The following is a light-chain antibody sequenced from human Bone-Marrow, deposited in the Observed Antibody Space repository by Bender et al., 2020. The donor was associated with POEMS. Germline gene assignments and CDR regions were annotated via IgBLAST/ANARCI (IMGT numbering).Light chain of an antibody. CDR3: SSYTRGGLWV. CDR2: SSH. Sequence: QSVLTQPPSASGTPGQRVTISCSGGSSNIGAHAVNWYQHLPGTAPKLLIYSSHRRPSEVPDRFSGSRSGTSASLAISGLRTEDEADYYCSSYTRGGLWVFGGGTRLTVL. V-gene: IGLV1-44*01. CDR1: SSNIGAHA. J-gene: IGLJ3*02.